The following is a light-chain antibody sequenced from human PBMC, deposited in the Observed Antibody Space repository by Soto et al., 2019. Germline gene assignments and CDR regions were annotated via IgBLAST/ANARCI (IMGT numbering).Light chain of an antibody. J-gene: IGKJ2*01. CDR1: QSISSW. CDR3: QQYNSYSPYT. Sequence: DIQMTQSPSTLSASLGDRVTITCRASQSISSWLAWYQQKPGKAPKLLIYDASSLESGVPSRFSGSGSGTEFTLTISSLQPDDFATYYCQQYNSYSPYTFGQGTKVDIK. CDR2: DAS. V-gene: IGKV1-5*01.